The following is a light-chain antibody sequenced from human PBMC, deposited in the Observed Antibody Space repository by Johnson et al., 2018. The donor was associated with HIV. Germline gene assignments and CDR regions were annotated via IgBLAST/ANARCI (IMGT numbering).Light chain of an antibody. CDR2: ENN. CDR3: GTWDSSLSADV. Sequence: QSVLTQPPSVSAAPGQKVTISCSGSSSNIEENSVSWYQQLPGAAPKVLIYENNKRPSGIPDRFSGSKSGTSATLGITGLQTGDEADYYCGTWDSSLSADVFGTGTKVTVL. V-gene: IGLV1-51*02. J-gene: IGLJ1*01. CDR1: SSNIEENS.